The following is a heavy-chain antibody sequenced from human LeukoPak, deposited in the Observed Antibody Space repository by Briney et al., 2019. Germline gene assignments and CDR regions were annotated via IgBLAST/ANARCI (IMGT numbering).Heavy chain of an antibody. Sequence: SETLSLTCTVSGYSISSGYYWGWIRQPPGKGLEWIGSIYHSGSTYYNPSLKSRVTISVDTSKNQFSLKLSSVTAADTAVYYCARAPPGRWLQFVGAFDIWGQGTMVTVSS. CDR3: ARAPPGRWLQFVGAFDI. J-gene: IGHJ3*02. D-gene: IGHD5-24*01. V-gene: IGHV4-38-2*02. CDR1: GYSISSGYY. CDR2: IYHSGST.